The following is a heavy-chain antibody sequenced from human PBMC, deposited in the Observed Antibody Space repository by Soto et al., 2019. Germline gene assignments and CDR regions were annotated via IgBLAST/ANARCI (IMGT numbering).Heavy chain of an antibody. Sequence: GGSLRLSCAASGFTFNNYWMSWVRQTPVKGLEWVADIKQDGSEKYYVDSVKGRFTISRDNAENSLFLQMDSLRAEDTAVYYCARLSTAVANGDYWGQGILVTVSS. D-gene: IGHD2-8*01. V-gene: IGHV3-7*03. CDR1: GFTFNNYW. CDR3: ARLSTAVANGDY. J-gene: IGHJ4*02. CDR2: IKQDGSEK.